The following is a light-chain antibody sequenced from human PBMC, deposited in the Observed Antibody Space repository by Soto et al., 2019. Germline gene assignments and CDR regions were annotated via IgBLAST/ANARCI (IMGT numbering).Light chain of an antibody. CDR2: DVS. J-gene: IGLJ2*01. V-gene: IGLV2-14*01. CDR3: SSYTSSSPVV. Sequence: QSALTQPASVSGSPGQSITISCTGTSSDVGGYNYVSWYQQHPGKAPKLMIYDVSNRPSGVSNRFSGSKSGNTASLTISGLPAEDEADYYCSSYTSSSPVVFGGGTKL. CDR1: SSDVGGYNY.